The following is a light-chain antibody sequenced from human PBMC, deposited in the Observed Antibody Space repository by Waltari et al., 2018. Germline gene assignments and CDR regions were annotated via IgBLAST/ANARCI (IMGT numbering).Light chain of an antibody. CDR3: QQGSSVPPT. CDR2: GAS. CDR1: HNINTW. Sequence: DIQMTQSPSSVSASIGDRVTITCRASHNINTWLAWYQQKPGKGPNLLIFGASSVQTGVPSRFSCSGSGTFFTLTINGLQPEDSATYFCQQGSSVPPTFGQGTIVEVK. V-gene: IGKV1-12*01. J-gene: IGKJ1*01.